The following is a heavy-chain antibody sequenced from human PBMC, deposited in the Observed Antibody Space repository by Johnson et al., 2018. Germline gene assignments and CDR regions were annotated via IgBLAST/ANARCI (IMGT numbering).Heavy chain of an antibody. D-gene: IGHD1-1*01. V-gene: IGHV1-69*12. Sequence: QVQLVQSGAEVKKPGSSVKVSCKASGGIFSSYVISWVRQAPGQGLEWMGGIIPMFGTANYAQKFQGRVTITADESTTTVYMELSSLRSEDTAICYCARNTDHDHRWFDPWGQGTLVIVSS. CDR3: ARNTDHDHRWFDP. CDR2: IIPMFGTA. CDR1: GGIFSSYV. J-gene: IGHJ5*02.